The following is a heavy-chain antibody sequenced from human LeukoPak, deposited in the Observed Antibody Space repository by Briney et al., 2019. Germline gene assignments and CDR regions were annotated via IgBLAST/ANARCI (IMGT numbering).Heavy chain of an antibody. D-gene: IGHD3-16*02. CDR3: AKAGNSALRLGELSLHGSWVSYWYFDL. CDR2: ISGSGGST. CDR1: GFTFSSYA. J-gene: IGHJ2*01. Sequence: GGSLRLSCAASGFTFSSYAMSWVRQAPGKGLEWVTAISGSGGSTYYADSVKGRFTISRDNSKNTLYLQMHSLRAEDTAVYYCAKAGNSALRLGELSLHGSWVSYWYFDLWGRGTLVTVSS. V-gene: IGHV3-23*01.